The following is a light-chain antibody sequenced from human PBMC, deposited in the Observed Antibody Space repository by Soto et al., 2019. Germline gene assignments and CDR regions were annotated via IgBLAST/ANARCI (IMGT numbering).Light chain of an antibody. V-gene: IGKV3-20*01. CDR1: QSVTSNY. J-gene: IGKJ2*01. CDR2: GAS. Sequence: EIVLTQSPGTLSLSPGERATLSCRASQSVTSNYLAWYQHKPGQAPRLLIYGASSRVTGIPDRLSGSGTGTDFSLSISRLEPEDFAVYYCQQYGTSPRTFGQWTKLE. CDR3: QQYGTSPRT.